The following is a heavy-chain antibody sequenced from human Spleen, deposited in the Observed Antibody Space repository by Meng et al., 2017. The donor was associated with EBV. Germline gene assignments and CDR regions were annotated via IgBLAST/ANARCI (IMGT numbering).Heavy chain of an antibody. D-gene: IGHD6-19*01. CDR2: IYHGGST. J-gene: IGHJ4*02. CDR1: GDSISNNNW. V-gene: IGHV4-4*02. CDR3: ARTESLAVAGSLGY. Sequence: QGQLKEAGPVLVNPSGPLSLMCTVSGDSISNNNWWSWVRQTPGKGLEWIAEIYHGGSTNYNPSLKSRVTISIDKSKNQFSLRLSSVTAADTAVYFCARTESLAVAGSLGYWGQGTLVTVSS.